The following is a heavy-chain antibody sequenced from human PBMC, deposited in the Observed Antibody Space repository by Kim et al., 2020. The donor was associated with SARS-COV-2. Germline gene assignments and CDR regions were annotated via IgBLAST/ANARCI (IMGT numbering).Heavy chain of an antibody. V-gene: IGHV3-9*01. CDR2: NSGTI. Sequence: NSGTIGYADSVKGRFTISRDNAKRSLYLQMNSLRVDDTALYYCTKHFGLDWGQGTLVTVSS. D-gene: IGHD3-16*01. CDR3: TKHFGLD. J-gene: IGHJ4*02.